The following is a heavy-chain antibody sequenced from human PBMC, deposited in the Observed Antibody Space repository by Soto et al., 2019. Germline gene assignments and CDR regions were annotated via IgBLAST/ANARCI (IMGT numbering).Heavy chain of an antibody. J-gene: IGHJ6*02. Sequence: SVKVSCKSSDYTFTSHGISWVRQAPGQGLEWMGGIIPIFGTANYAQKFQGRVTITADESTSTAYMELSSLRSEDTAVYYCARDLGRTSLGMDVWGQGTTVTVSS. CDR3: ARDLGRTSLGMDV. V-gene: IGHV1-69*13. CDR2: IIPIFGTA. CDR1: DYTFTSHG.